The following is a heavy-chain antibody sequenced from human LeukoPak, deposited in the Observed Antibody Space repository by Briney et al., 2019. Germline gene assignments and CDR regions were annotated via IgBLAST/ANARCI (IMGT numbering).Heavy chain of an antibody. V-gene: IGHV3-30*04. D-gene: IGHD6-19*01. Sequence: GGSLRLYCAASGFIFSSYALHWGRQAPGKGLEWVAVLSYDGRDESYADSVKGRFTISRDNSKNTLYLQMNNLGAEDTAVYYCARVPSSGWLYYFDYWGQGTLVTVSS. J-gene: IGHJ4*02. CDR3: ARVPSSGWLYYFDY. CDR1: GFIFSSYA. CDR2: LSYDGRDE.